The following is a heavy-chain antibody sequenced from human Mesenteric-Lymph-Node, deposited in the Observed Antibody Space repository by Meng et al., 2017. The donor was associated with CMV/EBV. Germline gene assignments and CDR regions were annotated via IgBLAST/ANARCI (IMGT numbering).Heavy chain of an antibody. V-gene: IGHV1-2*06. Sequence: KASGYTFTDYYVHWMRQAPGQGLEWMGRINPHSGGTNYAQKFQGRVTMTRDTSISTAYMDLSSLKSDDTAVYYCARELSSSWFGSDYWGQGTLVTVSS. CDR2: INPHSGGT. J-gene: IGHJ4*02. CDR1: GYTFTDYY. D-gene: IGHD6-13*01. CDR3: ARELSSSWFGSDY.